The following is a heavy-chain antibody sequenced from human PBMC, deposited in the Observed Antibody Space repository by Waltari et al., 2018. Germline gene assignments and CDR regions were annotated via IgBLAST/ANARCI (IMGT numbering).Heavy chain of an antibody. CDR2: IYYSGST. D-gene: IGHD3-3*01. Sequence: QLQLQESGPGLVKPSETLSLTCTVSGGSISSSSYYWGWIRQPPGKGLEWIGSIYYSGSTYYNPSLKSRVTISVDTSKNQFSLKLSSVTAADTAVYYCARLVGTIFGVVPPNYFDYWGQGTLVTVSS. V-gene: IGHV4-39*01. CDR3: ARLVGTIFGVVPPNYFDY. CDR1: GGSISSSSYY. J-gene: IGHJ4*02.